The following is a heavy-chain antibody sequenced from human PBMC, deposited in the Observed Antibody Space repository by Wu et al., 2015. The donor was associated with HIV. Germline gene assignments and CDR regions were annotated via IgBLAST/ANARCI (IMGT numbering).Heavy chain of an antibody. CDR2: IIPIFGTA. D-gene: IGHD3-10*01. J-gene: IGHJ6*02. CDR3: ARAGTGYYYGSGRPSGGMDV. V-gene: IGHV1-69*05. Sequence: QVQLVQSGAEVKKPGSSVKVSCKASGGTFSSYAISWVRQAPGQGLEWMGGIIPIFGTANYAQKFQGRVTITTDESTSTAYMELSSLRSEDTAVYYCARAGTGYYYGSGRPSGGMDVWGQGTTVTVSS. CDR1: GGTFSSYA.